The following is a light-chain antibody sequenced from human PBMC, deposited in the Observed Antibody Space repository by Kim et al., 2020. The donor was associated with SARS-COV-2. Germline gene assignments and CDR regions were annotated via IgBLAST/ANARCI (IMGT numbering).Light chain of an antibody. CDR2: EDN. CDR3: QSYDTSDLAV. CDR1: RGSIASNY. Sequence: KTITIACPRSRGSIASNYVQWYQQRPGSAPTTLIYEDNRRPSGVPDRFSGSIDRSSNSASLTISGLKTEDEADYYCQSYDTSDLAVFGGGTQLTVL. V-gene: IGLV6-57*03. J-gene: IGLJ7*01.